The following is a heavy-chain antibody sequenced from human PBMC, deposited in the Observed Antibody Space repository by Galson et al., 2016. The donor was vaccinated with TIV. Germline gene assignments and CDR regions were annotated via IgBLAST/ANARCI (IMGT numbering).Heavy chain of an antibody. CDR2: LYYNRNT. Sequence: SQSLSLTCIVSGASISTHSYYWAWLREHRVKGREGFARLYYNRNTYYHSSPKRRVTTSLDTTQNQFTMELTSVSAADTAVNSCARDSGETVLGVVIRSVFDYWDQGSLVTVSS. V-gene: IGHV4-39*02. CDR3: ARDSGETVLGVVIRSVFDY. D-gene: IGHD3-3*01. CDR1: GASISTHSYY. J-gene: IGHJ4*02.